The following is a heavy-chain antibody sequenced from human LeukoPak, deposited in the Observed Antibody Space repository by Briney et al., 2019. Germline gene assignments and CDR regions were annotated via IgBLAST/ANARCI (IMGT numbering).Heavy chain of an antibody. CDR2: IYPADSDA. Sequence: GESLQISCKAFEYNFMSHWLAWVRQMSGKGLEWMGSIYPADSDARYSPSFQGQVTISADKSISTAYLQWSSLKASDTAMYYCGSGSYYNVPFDYWGQGTLVTVSS. D-gene: IGHD3-10*01. J-gene: IGHJ4*02. CDR3: GSGSYYNVPFDY. CDR1: EYNFMSHW. V-gene: IGHV5-51*01.